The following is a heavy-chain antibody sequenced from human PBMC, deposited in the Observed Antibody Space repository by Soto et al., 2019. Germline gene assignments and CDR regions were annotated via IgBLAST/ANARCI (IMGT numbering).Heavy chain of an antibody. CDR1: GFSLINAKMG. V-gene: IGHV2-26*01. CDR3: ARISYDFWSGSPNYYYYYYMDV. CDR2: IFSNDEK. J-gene: IGHJ6*03. D-gene: IGHD3-3*01. Sequence: QVTLKESGPVLVKPTETLTLTCTVSGFSLINAKMGVSWIRQPPGKALEWLAHIFSNDEKSYSTSLKSRLTIPKDTSKSQVVLTMTNMDPVDTAAYYCARISYDFWSGSPNYYYYYYMDVWGKGTTVTVSS.